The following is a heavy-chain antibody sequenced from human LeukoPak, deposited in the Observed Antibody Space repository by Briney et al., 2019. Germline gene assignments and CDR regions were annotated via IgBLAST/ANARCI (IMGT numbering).Heavy chain of an antibody. CDR2: IKSTTDGGTI. D-gene: IGHD5-18*01. J-gene: IGHJ4*02. Sequence: GGSLRLSCTGSGFAFTNAWMTWVRQAPGKGLEWVGHIKSTTDGGTIDYAAPVEGRFTISRDESKNMIYLQMTNLKTEDTAVYYCTTKRGFIYGEDFWGQGTLVTVSS. V-gene: IGHV3-15*01. CDR3: TTKRGFIYGEDF. CDR1: GFAFTNAW.